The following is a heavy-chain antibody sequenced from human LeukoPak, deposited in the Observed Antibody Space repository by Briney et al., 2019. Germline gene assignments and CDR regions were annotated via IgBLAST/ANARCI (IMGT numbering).Heavy chain of an antibody. CDR1: GYSFSTYW. D-gene: IGHD6-19*01. J-gene: IGHJ4*02. CDR2: IYPGDSDT. V-gene: IGHV5-51*01. CDR3: ARHGGSGWYYDYFDY. Sequence: KCGESLKISCKGSGYSFSTYWLGWVRQMPGKGLEWMGIIYPGDSDTRYSPSFQGQVTISADKSISTAYLQWSSLKASDTAMYYCARHGGSGWYYDYFDYWGQGTLVTVSS.